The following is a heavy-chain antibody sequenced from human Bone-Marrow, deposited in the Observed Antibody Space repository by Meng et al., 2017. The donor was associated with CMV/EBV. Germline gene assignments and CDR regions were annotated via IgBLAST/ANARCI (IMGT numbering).Heavy chain of an antibody. D-gene: IGHD1-26*01. CDR1: GFTFSSYA. CDR3: ARDWLSGSYYLRVPGFDY. V-gene: IGHV3-30-3*01. CDR2: ISYDGSNK. Sequence: GGSLRLSCAASGFTFSSYAMHWVRQAPGKGLEWVAVISYDGSNKYYADSVKGRFTISRDNSKNTLYLQMNSLRAEDTAVYYCARDWLSGSYYLRVPGFDYWGQGTLVTVSS. J-gene: IGHJ4*02.